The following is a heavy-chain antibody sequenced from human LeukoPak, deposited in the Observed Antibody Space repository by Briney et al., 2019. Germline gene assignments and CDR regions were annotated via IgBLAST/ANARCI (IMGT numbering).Heavy chain of an antibody. CDR3: AIGFWSGYPDY. CDR2: IYHSGST. V-gene: IGHV4-38-2*01. Sequence: SETLSLTXAVSGYSISSGYYWGWIRQPPGKGLEWIGSIYHSGSTYYNPSLKSRVTISVDTSKNQFSLKLSSVTAADTAVYYCAIGFWSGYPDYWGQGTLVTVSS. J-gene: IGHJ4*02. CDR1: GYSISSGYY. D-gene: IGHD3-3*01.